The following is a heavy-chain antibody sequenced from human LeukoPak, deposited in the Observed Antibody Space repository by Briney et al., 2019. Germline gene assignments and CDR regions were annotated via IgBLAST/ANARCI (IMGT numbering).Heavy chain of an antibody. CDR1: GGSISSYY. D-gene: IGHD3-22*01. CDR2: IYYSGST. J-gene: IGHJ6*03. V-gene: IGHV4-59*01. Sequence: SETLSLTCTVSGGSISSYYWSWIRQPPGKGLEWIGYIYYSGSTNCNPSLKSRVTISVDTSKNQFSLKLSSVTAADTAVYYCARCYYDSSGYYYYYYYMDVWGKGTTVTVSS. CDR3: ARCYYDSSGYYYYYYYMDV.